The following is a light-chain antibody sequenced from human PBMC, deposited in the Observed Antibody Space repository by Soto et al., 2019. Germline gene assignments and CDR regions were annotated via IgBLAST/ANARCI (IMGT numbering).Light chain of an antibody. CDR1: QGISSY. J-gene: IGKJ1*01. CDR3: HQSRS. Sequence: DIQLTQSPSFLSASVGDRVTITCRASQGISSYLAWYQQKPGKAPKLLIYAASTLQSGVPSRFSGSGYGTEFTLTISSLQPEDFATYYCHQSRSFGQGTKVEIK. CDR2: AAS. V-gene: IGKV1-9*01.